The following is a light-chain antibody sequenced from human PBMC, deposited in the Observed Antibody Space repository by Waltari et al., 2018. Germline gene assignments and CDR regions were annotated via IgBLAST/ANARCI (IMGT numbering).Light chain of an antibody. CDR1: QNINNY. V-gene: IGKV1-39*01. J-gene: IGKJ4*01. CDR3: QQGYRTPLT. Sequence: DIQMTQSPSSLSASVGDRVTITCRASQNINNYLNWYQQRPGKAPKLLIYDASTLQSGAPSRFGGSGSGTDFTLTITSLQPEDFATYFCQQGYRTPLTFGGGTKVEIK. CDR2: DAS.